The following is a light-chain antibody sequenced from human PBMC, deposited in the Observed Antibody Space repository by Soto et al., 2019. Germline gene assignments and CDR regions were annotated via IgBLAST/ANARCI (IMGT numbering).Light chain of an antibody. J-gene: IGKJ4*01. V-gene: IGKV3-20*01. CDR3: HQYGGSPLT. CDR1: QSVNSNY. Sequence: EIVLTQSPGTLSLSPGERVTLSCRATQSVNSNYLAWYQQKLGQAPRLLIYGASSRPSGIPDRFSGSGSGTDFTLTISILEPEDFAVYYCHQYGGSPLTFGGGTKVEI. CDR2: GAS.